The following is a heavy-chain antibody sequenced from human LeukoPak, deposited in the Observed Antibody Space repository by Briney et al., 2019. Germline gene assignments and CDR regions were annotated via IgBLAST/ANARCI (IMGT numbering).Heavy chain of an antibody. Sequence: PGGPLRLSCAASGFTFSNAWMSWVRQAPGKGLEWVGRIKSKTDGGTTDYAAPVKGRFTISRDDSKNTLYLQMNSLKTEDTAVYYCTTDPLAYCGGDCYPGGYWGQGTLVTVSS. CDR1: GFTFSNAW. D-gene: IGHD2-21*02. CDR3: TTDPLAYCGGDCYPGGY. V-gene: IGHV3-15*01. CDR2: IKSKTDGGTT. J-gene: IGHJ4*02.